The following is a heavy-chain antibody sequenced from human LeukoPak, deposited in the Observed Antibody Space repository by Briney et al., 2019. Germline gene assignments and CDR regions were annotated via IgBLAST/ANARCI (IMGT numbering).Heavy chain of an antibody. J-gene: IGHJ4*02. Sequence: GGSLRLSCAASGFTFDTYWMNWLRQAPGKGLEWVANINQDGSEKYYVDSVRGRFTISRDNAKNSLYLQMNSLRAEDTAVYYCARGPHRYGDYYFDYWGQGTLVTVSS. V-gene: IGHV3-7*01. CDR2: INQDGSEK. D-gene: IGHD4-17*01. CDR3: ARGPHRYGDYYFDY. CDR1: GFTFDTYW.